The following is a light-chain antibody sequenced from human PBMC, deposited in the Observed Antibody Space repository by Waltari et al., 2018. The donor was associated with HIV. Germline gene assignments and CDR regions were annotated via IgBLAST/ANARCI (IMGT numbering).Light chain of an antibody. CDR1: SSDVGGYNY. V-gene: IGLV2-14*01. CDR2: EVS. J-gene: IGLJ2*01. Sequence: GSPGQSITISCTGTSSDVGGYNYVSWYQQHPGKAPKLMIYEVSNRPSGVSNRFSGSKSDNTASLTSAGRQADDEADYYGSSYTSSSTLVFGGGTKLTVL. CDR3: SSYTSSSTLV.